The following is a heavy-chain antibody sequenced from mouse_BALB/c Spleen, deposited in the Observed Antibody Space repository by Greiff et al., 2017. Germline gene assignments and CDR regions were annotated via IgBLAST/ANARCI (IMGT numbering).Heavy chain of an antibody. CDR1: GYAFSSYW. J-gene: IGHJ4*01. CDR2: IYPGDGDT. Sequence: QVQLQQSGAELVRPGSSVKISCKASGYAFSSYWMNWVKQRPGQGLEWFGQIYPGDGDTNYNGKFKGKATLTADKSTSTAYMQLSSLTSEDSAVYFSAREPPAMDYWGQGTSVTVSS. CDR3: AREPPAMDY. V-gene: IGHV1-80*01.